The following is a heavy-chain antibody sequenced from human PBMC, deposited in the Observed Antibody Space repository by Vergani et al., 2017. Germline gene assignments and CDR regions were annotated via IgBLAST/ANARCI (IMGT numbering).Heavy chain of an antibody. D-gene: IGHD3-16*01. CDR3: ARGTFDAFDI. V-gene: IGHV1-18*01. J-gene: IGHJ3*02. CDR1: GYTFISYG. CDR2: VSAYNGNT. Sequence: QVQLAQSGAEVKQPGASVKVSCEASGYTFISYGISWVRQAPGQGLEWVGWVSAYNGNTNYAQKLQGRVTLTTDTSTSTAYMEVRSLRSDATALYYCARGTFDAFDIWGQGTVVTVSS.